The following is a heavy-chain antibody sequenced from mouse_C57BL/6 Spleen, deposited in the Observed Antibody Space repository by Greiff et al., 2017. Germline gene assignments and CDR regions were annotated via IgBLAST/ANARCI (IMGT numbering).Heavy chain of an antibody. CDR1: GYTFTDYY. J-gene: IGHJ4*01. Sequence: VKLVESGAELVKPGASVKISCKASGYTFTDYYINWVKQRPGQGLEWIGKIGPGSGSTYYNEKFKGKATLTADKSSSTAYMQLSSLTSEDSAVYFCARWGVITTVVATGPYAMDYWGQGTSVTVSS. CDR2: IGPGSGST. CDR3: ARWGVITTVVATGPYAMDY. D-gene: IGHD1-1*01. V-gene: IGHV1-77*01.